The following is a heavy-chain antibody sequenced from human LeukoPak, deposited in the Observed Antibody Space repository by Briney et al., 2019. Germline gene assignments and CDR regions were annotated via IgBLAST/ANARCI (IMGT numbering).Heavy chain of an antibody. V-gene: IGHV4-39*07. CDR3: ARVATLWFGNNWSDP. D-gene: IGHD3-10*01. J-gene: IGHJ5*02. Sequence: SETLSLTCTVPGGSISSSSYYWGWIRQPPGKGLEWIGSIYYSGSTYYNPSLKSRVTISVDTSKNQFSLKLSSVTAAVTAVYYCARVATLWFGNNWSDPWGQGTLVTVSS. CDR2: IYYSGST. CDR1: GGSISSSSYY.